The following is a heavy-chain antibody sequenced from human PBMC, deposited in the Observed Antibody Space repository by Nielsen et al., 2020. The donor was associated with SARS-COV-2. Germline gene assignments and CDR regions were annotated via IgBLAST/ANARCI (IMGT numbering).Heavy chain of an antibody. V-gene: IGHV7-4-1*02. CDR1: GYTFTSYG. Sequence: ASVKVSCKASGYTFTSYGISWVRQAPGQGLEWMGWINTNTGNPTYAQGFTGRFVFSLDTSVSTAYLQISSLKAEDTAVYYCARGSRIAAAGTKGVNWFDPWGQGTLVTVSS. CDR3: ARGSRIAAAGTKGVNWFDP. CDR2: INTNTGNP. D-gene: IGHD6-13*01. J-gene: IGHJ5*02.